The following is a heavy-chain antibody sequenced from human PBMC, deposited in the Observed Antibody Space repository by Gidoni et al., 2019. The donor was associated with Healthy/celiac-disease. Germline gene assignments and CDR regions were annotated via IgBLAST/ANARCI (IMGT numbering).Heavy chain of an antibody. CDR3: VRDRVVVVPAAIEFDP. Sequence: EVQLVESGGGLVQPGGSLRLSCAASGFTFSSYSMNWVRQAPGKVLEWVSYISSSSSTIYYADSVKGRFTISRDNAKNSLYLQMNSLRAEDTAVYYCVRDRVVVVPAAIEFDPWGQGTLVTVSS. V-gene: IGHV3-48*01. CDR1: GFTFSSYS. J-gene: IGHJ5*02. D-gene: IGHD2-2*01. CDR2: ISSSSSTI.